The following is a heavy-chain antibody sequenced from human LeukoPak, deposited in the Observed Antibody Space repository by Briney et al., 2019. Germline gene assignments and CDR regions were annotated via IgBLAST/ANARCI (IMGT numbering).Heavy chain of an antibody. Sequence: GGSLRLSCAASGLTFSSYGMSWVRQAPGRGLEWVSSISSSSNYIYYADSVKGRFTISRDNSKNTLYLQMNSLRAEDTAIYYCAKRSVAVSYYFDYWGQGTLVTVSS. CDR1: GLTFSSYG. CDR3: AKRSVAVSYYFDY. J-gene: IGHJ4*02. CDR2: ISSSSNYI. V-gene: IGHV3-23*01. D-gene: IGHD6-19*01.